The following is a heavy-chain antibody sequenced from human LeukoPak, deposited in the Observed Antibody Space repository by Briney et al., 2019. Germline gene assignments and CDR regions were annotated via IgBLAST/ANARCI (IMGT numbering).Heavy chain of an antibody. J-gene: IGHJ6*02. D-gene: IGHD3-10*01. CDR2: ISSSSSYI. CDR1: GFTFSSYS. V-gene: IGHV3-21*01. CDR3: ARDGSGGTGYYGMDV. Sequence: GGSLRLSCAASGFTFSSYSMNWVRQAPGKGLEWVSSISSSSSYIYYADSVKGRFTISRDNAKSSLYLQMNSLRAEDTAVYYCARDGSGGTGYYGMDVWGQGTTVTVSS.